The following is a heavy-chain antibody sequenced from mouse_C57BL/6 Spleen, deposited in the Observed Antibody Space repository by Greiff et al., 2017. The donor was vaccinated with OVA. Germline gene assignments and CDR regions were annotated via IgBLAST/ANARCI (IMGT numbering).Heavy chain of an antibody. V-gene: IGHV7-3*01. CDR3: VRYNYGSAFAY. Sequence: EVKLVESGGGLVQPGGSLSLSCAASGFTFTDYYMSWVRQPPGKALEWLGFFRNKANGYTTEYSAYVKGRFTISRDNSQSILYLQINALRAEDSATYYCVRYNYGSAFAYWGQGTLVTVSA. D-gene: IGHD1-1*01. J-gene: IGHJ3*01. CDR1: GFTFTDYY. CDR2: FRNKANGYTT.